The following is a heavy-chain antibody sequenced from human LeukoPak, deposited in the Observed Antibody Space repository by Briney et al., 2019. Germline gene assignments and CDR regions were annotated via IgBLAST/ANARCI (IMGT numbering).Heavy chain of an antibody. CDR3: ARGPIVVVVAATFAIFDY. CDR2: INPNSGGT. CDR1: GYTFTGYY. J-gene: IGHJ4*02. Sequence: ASVKVSCKASGYTFTGYYMHWVRQAPGQGLEWMGWINPNSGGTNYAQKLQGRVTMTRDTSISTAYMELSRLRSDDTAVYYCARGPIVVVVAATFAIFDYWGQGTLVTVSS. V-gene: IGHV1-2*02. D-gene: IGHD2-15*01.